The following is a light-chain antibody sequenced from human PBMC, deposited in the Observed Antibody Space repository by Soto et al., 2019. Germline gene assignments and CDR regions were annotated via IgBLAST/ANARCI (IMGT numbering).Light chain of an antibody. CDR1: QSIVTY. Sequence: DIQITQSPSSLSASVGDRVTITCRASQSIVTYLNWYLQKPGKAPKLLIYAASNLQSGVPSRFSGSGSGTDFTLTISGLDPEDFATYYCQQTYSTPPTFGQGTKVDIK. J-gene: IGKJ1*01. V-gene: IGKV1-39*01. CDR2: AAS. CDR3: QQTYSTPPT.